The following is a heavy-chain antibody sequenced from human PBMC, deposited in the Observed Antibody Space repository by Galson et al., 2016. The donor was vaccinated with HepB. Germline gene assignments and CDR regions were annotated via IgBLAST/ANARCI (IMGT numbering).Heavy chain of an antibody. CDR1: GFTFRSYG. CDR3: ARAYDNSGYYPPFDF. Sequence: SLRLSCAASGFTFRSYGFNWVRQRPGKGLEWLATVWHDGNNQYCADSVQGRFTISRDNPKDTVYLQMNRLRAEDTAVYFCARAYDNSGYYPPFDFRGQGTLVTVSS. D-gene: IGHD3-22*01. V-gene: IGHV3-33*01. J-gene: IGHJ4*02. CDR2: VWHDGNNQ.